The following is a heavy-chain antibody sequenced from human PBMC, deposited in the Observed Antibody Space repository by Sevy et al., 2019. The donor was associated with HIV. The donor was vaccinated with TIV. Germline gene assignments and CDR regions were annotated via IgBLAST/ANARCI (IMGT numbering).Heavy chain of an antibody. CDR2: NSTYNGYT. J-gene: IGHJ4*02. CDR3: ARFSSSSAFDY. CDR1: GYAFSNYD. Sequence: ASVKVSCKASGYAFSNYDINWVRQAPGQGLEWMGWNSTYNGYTSFPQKLQGRVTMTTDTSTDTAYIELRSLRSDDTAIYFCARFSSSSAFDYWGQGTLVTVSS. D-gene: IGHD6-6*01. V-gene: IGHV1-18*04.